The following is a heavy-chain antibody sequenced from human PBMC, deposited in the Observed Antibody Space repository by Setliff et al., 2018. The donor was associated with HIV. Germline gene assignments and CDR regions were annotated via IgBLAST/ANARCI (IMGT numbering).Heavy chain of an antibody. CDR1: GGTFSSYG. Sequence: VKVSCKAPGGTFSSYGISWVRQAPGQGLEWMGGIIPIFGTANYAQKFQGRVTITADESTSTAYMELSSLRSDDTAVYYCARDKLEETTESLWGPMKNDAFDVWGPGTVVT. J-gene: IGHJ3*01. CDR3: ARDKLEETTESLWGPMKNDAFDV. D-gene: IGHD1-1*01. CDR2: IIPIFGTA. V-gene: IGHV1-69*13.